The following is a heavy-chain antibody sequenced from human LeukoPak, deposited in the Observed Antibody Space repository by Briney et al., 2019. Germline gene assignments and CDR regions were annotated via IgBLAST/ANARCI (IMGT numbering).Heavy chain of an antibody. Sequence: EGSLRLSCAASGFTFSSYAMHWVRQAPGKGLEWVAVISYDGSNKYYADSVKGRFTISRDNSKNTLYLQMNSLRAEDTAVYYCASGMVAKILGYFDYWGQGTLVTVSS. CDR2: ISYDGSNK. V-gene: IGHV3-30-3*01. CDR3: ASGMVAKILGYFDY. J-gene: IGHJ4*02. D-gene: IGHD5-12*01. CDR1: GFTFSSYA.